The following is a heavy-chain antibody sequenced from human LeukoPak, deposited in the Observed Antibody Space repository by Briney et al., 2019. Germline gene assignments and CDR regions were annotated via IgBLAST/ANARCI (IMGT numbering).Heavy chain of an antibody. J-gene: IGHJ4*02. Sequence: ASVKVSCKASGYTFTGYYMHWVRQAPGQGLEWMGWINPNSGGTNYAQKFQGRVTMTRDTSISTAYMELSRLRSDDTAVYYCVREEYHCSSTSCYRSNDYWGQGTLVTVSS. CDR1: GYTFTGYY. CDR2: INPNSGGT. CDR3: VREEYHCSSTSCYRSNDY. V-gene: IGHV1-2*02. D-gene: IGHD2-2*02.